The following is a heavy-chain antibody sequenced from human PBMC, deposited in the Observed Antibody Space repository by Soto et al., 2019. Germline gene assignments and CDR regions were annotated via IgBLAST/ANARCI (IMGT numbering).Heavy chain of an antibody. J-gene: IGHJ4*02. CDR2: ISRDGNNK. CDR1: GFTFRFYD. V-gene: IGHV3-30*18. CDR3: GKDAYTPIRTTAHDSGGLDH. Sequence: QVQLVESGGGVVQPGRSLRLSCATSGFTFRFYDMHWVRQAPGKGLEWVAIISRDGNNKDYGDSVKGRFTISRDNSKNTLYLQMNSLRGEYTAVYYCGKDAYTPIRTTAHDSGGLDHWGRGTLVTVSS. D-gene: IGHD4-4*01.